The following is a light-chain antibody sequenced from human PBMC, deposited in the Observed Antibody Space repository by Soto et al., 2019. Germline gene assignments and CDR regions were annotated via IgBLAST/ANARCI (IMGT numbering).Light chain of an antibody. V-gene: IGKV1-8*01. CDR1: QGISSY. Sequence: AIRMTQSPSSFSASTGDRVTITCRASQGISSYLAWYQQKPGKAPKLLVYAASTLQYGVPSRFSGSGSGTDFTLTITCLQSEDFATYFCPQYYTYPQTFGQGTKLEI. J-gene: IGKJ2*01. CDR2: AAS. CDR3: PQYYTYPQT.